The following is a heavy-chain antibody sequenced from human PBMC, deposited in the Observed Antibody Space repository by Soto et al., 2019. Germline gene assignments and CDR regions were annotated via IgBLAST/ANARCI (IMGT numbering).Heavy chain of an antibody. CDR3: TTDSYSTITRVRFDY. V-gene: IGHV3-30-3*01. J-gene: IGHJ4*01. Sequence: GGSLRLSCAASGFSFSDYAMHWVRQAPGKGLEWLAVISFDASKKYYADSVKGRFTISRDNSKNMLYLQMNSLRVEDTAVYYCTTDSYSTITRVRFDYWGHGTLVTV. D-gene: IGHD2-21*01. CDR1: GFSFSDYA. CDR2: ISFDASKK.